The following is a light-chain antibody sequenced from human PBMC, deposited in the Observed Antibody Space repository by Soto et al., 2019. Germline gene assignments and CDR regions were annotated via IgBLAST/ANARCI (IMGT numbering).Light chain of an antibody. Sequence: NLMLTQPHSVSESPGKTVTISCTRSSGSIASKYVQWYQQRPGSAPTTVIYEDNQRPSGVPDRFSGSIDSSSNSASLTISGLKTEDEADYYCQSYDSSNWVFGGGTKLTVL. J-gene: IGLJ3*02. CDR3: QSYDSSNWV. V-gene: IGLV6-57*03. CDR2: EDN. CDR1: SGSIASKY.